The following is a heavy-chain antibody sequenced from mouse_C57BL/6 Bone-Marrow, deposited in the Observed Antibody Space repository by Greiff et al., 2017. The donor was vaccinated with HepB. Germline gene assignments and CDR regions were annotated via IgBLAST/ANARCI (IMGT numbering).Heavy chain of an antibody. CDR3: TTRGSPAY. CDR2: IDPENGDT. V-gene: IGHV14-4*01. Sequence: EVKLQQSGAELVRPGASVKLSCTASGFNIKDDYMHWVKQRPEQGLEWIGWIDPENGDTEYASKFQGKATITADPSSNTAYLQLSSLTSEDTAVYCGTTRGSPAYWGQGTLVTVSA. J-gene: IGHJ3*01. D-gene: IGHD1-1*01. CDR1: GFNIKDDY.